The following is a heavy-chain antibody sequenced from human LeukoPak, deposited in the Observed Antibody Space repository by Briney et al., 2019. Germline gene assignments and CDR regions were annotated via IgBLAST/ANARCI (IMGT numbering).Heavy chain of an antibody. CDR1: GYTFTSYY. D-gene: IGHD6-13*01. CDR3: ALNGDSWYLGSYYFDY. J-gene: IGHJ4*02. Sequence: ASVKVSCKASGYTFTSYYMHWVRQAPGQGLEWMGIINPSGGSTSYAQKFQGRVTMTRDTSTSTVYMELRSLRSDDTAVYYCALNGDSWYLGSYYFDYWGQGTLVTVSS. CDR2: INPSGGST. V-gene: IGHV1-46*01.